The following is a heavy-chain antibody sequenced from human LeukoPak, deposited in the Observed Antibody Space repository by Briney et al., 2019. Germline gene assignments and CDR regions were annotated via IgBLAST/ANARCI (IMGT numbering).Heavy chain of an antibody. CDR2: ISSSSSTI. D-gene: IGHD3-9*01. J-gene: IGHJ6*03. Sequence: PGGSLRPSCAASGFTFSSYSMNWVRQAPGKGLEWVSYISSSSSTIYYADSVKGRFTISRDNAKNSLYLQMNSLRDEDTAVYYCARVGYDKMDYYYYYYMDVWGKGTTVTVSS. CDR1: GFTFSSYS. V-gene: IGHV3-48*02. CDR3: ARVGYDKMDYYYYYYMDV.